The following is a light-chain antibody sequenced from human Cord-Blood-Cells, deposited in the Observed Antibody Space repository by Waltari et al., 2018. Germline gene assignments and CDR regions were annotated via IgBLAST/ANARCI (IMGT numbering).Light chain of an antibody. CDR1: QCISSW. Sequence: DIQMTQSPSSVSASVGKRITITCPASQCISSWLAWYQQKRAKAPKLLIYAASSLQIGVPSRFSGSGSSTDFTLTISSLQPEDFATSYCQQANSFPHTFGQGTKLEIK. CDR3: QQANSFPHT. J-gene: IGKJ2*01. CDR2: AAS. V-gene: IGKV1-12*01.